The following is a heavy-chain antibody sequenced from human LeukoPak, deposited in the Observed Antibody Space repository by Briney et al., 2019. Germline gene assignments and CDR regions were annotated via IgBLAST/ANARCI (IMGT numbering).Heavy chain of an antibody. CDR3: ARNPPTRRITMIVVGPDAFDI. Sequence: SETLSLTCAVSGGSFSGYYWTWIRQPPGEGLEWIGEINHSGSANYNPSLKSRVTISVDTSKNQFSLKLSSVTAADTAVYYCARNPPTRRITMIVVGPDAFDIWGQGTMVTVSS. CDR1: GGSFSGYY. V-gene: IGHV4-34*01. D-gene: IGHD3-22*01. J-gene: IGHJ3*02. CDR2: INHSGSA.